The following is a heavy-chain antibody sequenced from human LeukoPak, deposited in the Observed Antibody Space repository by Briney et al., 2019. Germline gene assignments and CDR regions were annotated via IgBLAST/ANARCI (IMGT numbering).Heavy chain of an antibody. CDR1: GFIFSDYN. CDR3: ASGDAFDN. Sequence: PGRSLSLSCAASGFIFSDYNMHWVRQAPGKGLEWVAVIWYDGSHKIYADSVKGRFTISRDNSKNTLYLQMIGLGAEDTGVYHCASGDAFDNWGQGTVVTVSS. J-gene: IGHJ3*02. V-gene: IGHV3-33*01. CDR2: IWYDGSHK.